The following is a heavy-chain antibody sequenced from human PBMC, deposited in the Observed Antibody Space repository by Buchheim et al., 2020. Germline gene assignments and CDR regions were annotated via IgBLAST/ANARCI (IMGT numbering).Heavy chain of an antibody. Sequence: QVQLVESGGGVVQPGRSLRLSCAASGFTFSSYGMHWVRQAPGKGLEWVAVISYDGSNKYYADSVKGRFTISRDNSKNTLSLQMNSLRAEDTAVYYCAKPTGYCSSTSCFGPLYYYYYGMDVWGQGTT. D-gene: IGHD2-2*01. CDR1: GFTFSSYG. V-gene: IGHV3-30*18. CDR2: ISYDGSNK. CDR3: AKPTGYCSSTSCFGPLYYYYYGMDV. J-gene: IGHJ6*02.